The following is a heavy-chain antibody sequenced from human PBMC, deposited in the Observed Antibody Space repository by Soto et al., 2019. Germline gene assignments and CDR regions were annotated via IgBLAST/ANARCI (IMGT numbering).Heavy chain of an antibody. CDR2: INHSGST. J-gene: IGHJ6*02. CDR1: CGSFSGDD. D-gene: IGHD3-9*01. CDR3: ARCHVLRYFDWLDYGMDV. V-gene: IGHV4-34*01. Sequence: PEKLCLTCAFYCGSFSGDDWSWICEPPGKGLEWIGEINHSGSTNYKPHLKSRVTTSVETSKNQFSLKLSSVTAADTAVYYCARCHVLRYFDWLDYGMDVRGQGTTGT.